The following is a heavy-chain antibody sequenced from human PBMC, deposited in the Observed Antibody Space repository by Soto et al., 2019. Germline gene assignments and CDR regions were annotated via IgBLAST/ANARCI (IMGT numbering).Heavy chain of an antibody. CDR2: IYYSGST. D-gene: IGHD3-10*01. V-gene: IGHV4-31*03. CDR1: GGSISSGGYY. Sequence: PSETLSLTCTVSGGSISSGGYYWSWIRQHPGKGLEWIGYIYYSGSTYYNPSLKSRVTISVDTSKNQFSLKLNSVTAADTAVYYCARGVTMVRGVIHTPYFDYWGQGTLVTVSS. J-gene: IGHJ4*02. CDR3: ARGVTMVRGVIHTPYFDY.